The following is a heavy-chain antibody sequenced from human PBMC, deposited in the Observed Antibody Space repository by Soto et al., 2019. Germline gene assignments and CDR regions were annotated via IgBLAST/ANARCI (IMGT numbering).Heavy chain of an antibody. Sequence: PSETLSLTCTVSGDSISISSYYLGWIRQPPGKGLEWIGDIYYSGTTHYNPSLKSRVTISIDTSKKQFSLHLRSATAADTAVYYCARLKGAFFITNDHWFDPWGQGTPVTVSS. CDR1: GDSISISSYY. CDR3: ARLKGAFFITNDHWFDP. D-gene: IGHD1-1*01. CDR2: IYYSGTT. V-gene: IGHV4-39*01. J-gene: IGHJ5*02.